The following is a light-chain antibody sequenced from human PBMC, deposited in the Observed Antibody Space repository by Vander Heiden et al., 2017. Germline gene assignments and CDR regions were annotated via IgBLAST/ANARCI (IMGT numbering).Light chain of an antibody. V-gene: IGKV1-5*03. Sequence: DIQMTQSPSTLSASVGDRVTITCRASQSISSWLAWYQQKPGKAPKLLIYKASSLESGVPSRFSGSGSGTEFTLTISSLQPDDFATYYCQQDNSPWTFGQGTKVXIK. CDR2: KAS. CDR1: QSISSW. CDR3: QQDNSPWT. J-gene: IGKJ1*01.